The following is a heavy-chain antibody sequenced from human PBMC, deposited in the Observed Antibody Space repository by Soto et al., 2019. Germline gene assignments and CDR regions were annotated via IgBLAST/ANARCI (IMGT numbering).Heavy chain of an antibody. Sequence: GASVKVSCKASGYTFTSYYMHWVRQAPGQGLEWMGIINPSGGSTSYAQKFQGRVTMTRDTSTSTVYMELSSLRSEDTAVYYCAREKARYCSSTSCYSYYYYYAMDVWGQGTTVTVSS. D-gene: IGHD2-2*01. CDR3: AREKARYCSSTSCYSYYYYYAMDV. J-gene: IGHJ6*02. V-gene: IGHV1-46*01. CDR1: GYTFTSYY. CDR2: INPSGGST.